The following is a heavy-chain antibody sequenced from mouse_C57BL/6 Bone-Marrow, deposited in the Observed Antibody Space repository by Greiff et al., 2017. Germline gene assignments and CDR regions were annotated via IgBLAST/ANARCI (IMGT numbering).Heavy chain of an antibody. Sequence: EVQLVESGTVLARPGASVKMSCKTSGYTFTSYWMHWVKQRPGQGLEWIGAIYPGHSDPSYNQKFKGKAKLTAVTSASTAYMERSSLTNEDSAVYYCTIYYGSSAWCAYWGQGTLVTVSA. J-gene: IGHJ3*01. D-gene: IGHD1-1*01. CDR3: TIYYGSSAWCAY. CDR2: IYPGHSDP. V-gene: IGHV1-5*01. CDR1: GYTFTSYW.